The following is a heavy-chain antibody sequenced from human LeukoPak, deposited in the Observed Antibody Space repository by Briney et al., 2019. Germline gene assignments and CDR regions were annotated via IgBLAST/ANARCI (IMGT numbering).Heavy chain of an antibody. V-gene: IGHV3-23*01. CDR3: AKEIYGDSTGGRFQH. J-gene: IGHJ1*01. D-gene: IGHD4-17*01. CDR2: ISGSGGST. CDR1: GFTFSSYG. Sequence: GGTLRLSCAASGFTFSSYGMSWVRQAPGKGLEWVSVISGSGGSTYYADSVKGRFTISRDNSKNTLYLQMKSLRAEDTAVYYCAKEIYGDSTGGRFQHWGQGSLVTVSS.